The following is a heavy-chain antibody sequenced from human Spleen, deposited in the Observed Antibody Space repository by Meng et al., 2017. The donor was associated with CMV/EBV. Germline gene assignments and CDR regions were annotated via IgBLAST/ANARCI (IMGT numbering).Heavy chain of an antibody. CDR1: GFTFSSYS. J-gene: IGHJ4*02. V-gene: IGHV3-21*01. Sequence: EVXLVESGGXLVKPGGSLRLSCAASGFTFSSYSMNWVRQAPGKGLEWVSSISSSSSYIYYADSVKGRFTISRDNAKNSLYLQMNSLRAEDTAVYYCARDEGYYYGSGSPHLYWGQGTLVTVSS. CDR2: ISSSSSYI. D-gene: IGHD3-10*01. CDR3: ARDEGYYYGSGSPHLY.